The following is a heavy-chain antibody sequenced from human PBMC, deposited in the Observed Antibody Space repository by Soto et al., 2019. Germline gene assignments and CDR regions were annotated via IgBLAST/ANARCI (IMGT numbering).Heavy chain of an antibody. CDR1: GGSISSSSYY. V-gene: IGHV4-39*01. CDR3: ASLIWPNTYYDFWSGYHI. D-gene: IGHD3-3*01. Sequence: QLQLQESGPGLVKPSETLSLTCTVSGGSISSSSYYWGWIRQPPGKGLEWIGSIYYSGSTYYNPSLKSRVTISVDTSKNQFSLKLSSVTAADTAVYYCASLIWPNTYYDFWSGYHIWGQGTMVTVSS. J-gene: IGHJ3*02. CDR2: IYYSGST.